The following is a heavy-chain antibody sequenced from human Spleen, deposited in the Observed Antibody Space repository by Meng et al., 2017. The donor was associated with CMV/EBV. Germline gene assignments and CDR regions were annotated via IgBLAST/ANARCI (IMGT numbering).Heavy chain of an antibody. CDR2: TYFRSKWYS. J-gene: IGHJ6*02. CDR3: VRIGYSSVYYYELDV. D-gene: IGHD2-15*01. V-gene: IGHV6-1*01. Sequence: WVRQAPGQGLEWMGRTYFRSKWYSDYGVSVKSRITINADTSKNQFSLQLNSVTPDDTAVYYCVRIGYSSVYYYELDVWGQGTTVTVSS.